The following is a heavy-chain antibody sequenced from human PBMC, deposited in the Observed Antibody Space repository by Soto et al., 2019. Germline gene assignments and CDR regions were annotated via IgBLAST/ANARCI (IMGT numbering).Heavy chain of an antibody. CDR1: GYTFTAYA. V-gene: IGHV1-3*04. Sequence: ASVKVSCKASGYTFTAYAIHWVRQAPGQRLEWMGWINTGNGDTKYSQNFQGRVAITGDTSATTAYMELSSLRSEDTAVYYCARDPYPSSAPFDPWGQGTLVTVSS. J-gene: IGHJ5*02. D-gene: IGHD6-6*01. CDR3: ARDPYPSSAPFDP. CDR2: INTGNGDT.